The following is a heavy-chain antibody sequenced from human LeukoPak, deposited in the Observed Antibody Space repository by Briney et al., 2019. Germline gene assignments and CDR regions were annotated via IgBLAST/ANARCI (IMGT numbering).Heavy chain of an antibody. CDR1: GYTFTGYY. V-gene: IGHV1-2*02. J-gene: IGHJ4*02. Sequence: ASVKVSCKASGYTFTGYYMHWVRQAPGQGLEWMGWINPNSGGTNYAQKFQGRVTMTRDTSTSTVYMELSSLRSEDTAVYYCARETILRYFAHREYFDYWGQGTLVTVSS. D-gene: IGHD3-9*01. CDR2: INPNSGGT. CDR3: ARETILRYFAHREYFDY.